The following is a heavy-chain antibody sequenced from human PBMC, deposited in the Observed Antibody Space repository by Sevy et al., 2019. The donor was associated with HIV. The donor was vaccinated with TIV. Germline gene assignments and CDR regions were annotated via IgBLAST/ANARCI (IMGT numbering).Heavy chain of an antibody. V-gene: IGHV3-49*03. CDR3: TRVQGTISAYFYFGMDV. J-gene: IGHJ6*02. Sequence: GGSLRLSCTGSGFTFGDDAVSWLRQAPGKGLEWVGFIRSKTYGGTTEYAASVKGRFTSSSEESKSIAYLQMNSLKTEDTAVYYCTRVQGTISAYFYFGMDVWGQGTTVT. CDR2: IRSKTYGGTT. D-gene: IGHD2-21*01. CDR1: GFTFGDDA.